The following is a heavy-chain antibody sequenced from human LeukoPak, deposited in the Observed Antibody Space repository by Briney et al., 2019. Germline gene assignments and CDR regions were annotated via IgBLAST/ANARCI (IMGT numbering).Heavy chain of an antibody. V-gene: IGHV3-7*01. CDR3: ARVRKLRTRGVMDPLDY. D-gene: IGHD3-10*01. CDR1: GFTFNYYW. Sequence: GGSLRLSCAASGFTFNYYWLTWVRQAPGKGLEWVANIQQDGSEKYYVDSVKGRFIISRDNAKNSLYLQMNSLRAEDTAVYYCARVRKLRTRGVMDPLDYCGQGTLVTVSS. J-gene: IGHJ4*02. CDR2: IQQDGSEK.